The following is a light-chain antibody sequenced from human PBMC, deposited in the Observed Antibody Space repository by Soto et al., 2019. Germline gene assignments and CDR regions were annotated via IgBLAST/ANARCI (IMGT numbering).Light chain of an antibody. CDR3: SSYTTSNTRQIV. CDR2: DVT. J-gene: IGLJ1*01. CDR1: SSDVGGYNY. V-gene: IGLV2-14*03. Sequence: QSALTQPASVSGSPGQSITISCTGTSSDVGGYNYVSWYQHHPGKAPKLIIYDVTNRPSGVSNPFSGSKSGNTASLIISGLQPEDEADYYCSSYTTSNTRQIVFGTGTKVTVL.